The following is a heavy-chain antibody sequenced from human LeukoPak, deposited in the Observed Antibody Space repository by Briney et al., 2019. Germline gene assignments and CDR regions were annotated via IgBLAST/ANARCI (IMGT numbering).Heavy chain of an antibody. CDR3: ARDLDGYDFWSGPPDY. V-gene: IGHV3-21*01. CDR1: GFTFSSYW. J-gene: IGHJ4*02. Sequence: GGSLRLSCAASGFTFSSYWMHWVRQAPGKGLEWVSSISCSSSYIYYADSVKGRFTISRDNAKNSLYLQMNSLRAEDTAVYYCARDLDGYDFWSGPPDYWGQGTLVTVSS. CDR2: ISCSSSYI. D-gene: IGHD3-3*01.